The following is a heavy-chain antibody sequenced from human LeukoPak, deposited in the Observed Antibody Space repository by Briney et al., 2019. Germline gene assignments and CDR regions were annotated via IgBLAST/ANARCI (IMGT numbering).Heavy chain of an antibody. J-gene: IGHJ6*04. V-gene: IGHV3-7*03. CDR3: ARETYYGTMDV. D-gene: IGHD3-22*01. CDR1: GFTFSSYW. Sequence: PGGSLRLSCAASGFTFSSYWMSWVRKAPGKGLEWVANIKQDGSEKYYVDSVKGRFTISRDNAKNPLYLQMNSLRAEDTAVYYCARETYYGTMDVWGKGTTVTVSS. CDR2: IKQDGSEK.